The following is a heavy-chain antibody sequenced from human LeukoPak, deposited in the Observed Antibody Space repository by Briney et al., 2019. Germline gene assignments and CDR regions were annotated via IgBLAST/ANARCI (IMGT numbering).Heavy chain of an antibody. CDR2: INSGGST. Sequence: GGSLRLSCAASGFTVSSNYMSWVRQAPGKGLEWVSVINSGGSTYYADSVKGGFTISRDNSKNTLYLQMNSLRAEDTAVYYCARGSLTTSVYYYYYMDVWGKGTTVTVSS. CDR3: ARGSLTTSVYYYYYMDV. V-gene: IGHV3-66*01. J-gene: IGHJ6*03. CDR1: GFTVSSNY. D-gene: IGHD3-16*02.